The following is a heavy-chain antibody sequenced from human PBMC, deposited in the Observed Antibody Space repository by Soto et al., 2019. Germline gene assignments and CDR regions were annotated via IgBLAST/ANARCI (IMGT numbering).Heavy chain of an antibody. D-gene: IGHD2-2*01. CDR2: ISYDGSNK. Sequence: GGSLRLSCAASGFTFSSYGMHWVRQAPGKGLEWVAVISYDGSNKYYADSVKGRFTISRDNSKNTLYLQMNSLRAEDTAVYYGAKDISYCSSTSCRYYYYYGMDVWGQGTTVTVSS. V-gene: IGHV3-30*18. CDR3: AKDISYCSSTSCRYYYYYGMDV. J-gene: IGHJ6*02. CDR1: GFTFSSYG.